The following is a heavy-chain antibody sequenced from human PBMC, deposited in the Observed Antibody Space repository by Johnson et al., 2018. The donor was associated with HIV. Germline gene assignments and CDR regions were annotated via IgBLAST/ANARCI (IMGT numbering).Heavy chain of an antibody. J-gene: IGHJ3*02. V-gene: IGHV3-23*04. CDR1: GFTFSSYA. CDR2: ISGSGGST. Sequence: VQLVESGGGLVQPGGSLRLSCAASGFTFSSYAMHWVRQAPGKGLEWVSAISGSGGSTYYADSVKGRFTISRDNAKSSLYLQMNSLRAEDTAVYYCAPLGDAVDIWGQGTMVTVSS. CDR3: APLGDAVDI. D-gene: IGHD7-27*01.